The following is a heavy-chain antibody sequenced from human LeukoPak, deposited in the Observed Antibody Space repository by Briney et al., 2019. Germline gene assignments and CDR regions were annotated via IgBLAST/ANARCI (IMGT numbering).Heavy chain of an antibody. D-gene: IGHD3-10*01. CDR1: GFTFSSYA. V-gene: IGHV3-23*01. J-gene: IGHJ6*03. Sequence: GGSLRLSCTASGFTFSSYAMNWVRQAPGKGLEWVSAISGSGGSTYYADSVKGRFTISRDNSKNTLYLQMNSLRAEDTAVYYCAKGITMVRGVIFYYYYYMDVWGKGTTVTISS. CDR3: AKGITMVRGVIFYYYYYMDV. CDR2: ISGSGGST.